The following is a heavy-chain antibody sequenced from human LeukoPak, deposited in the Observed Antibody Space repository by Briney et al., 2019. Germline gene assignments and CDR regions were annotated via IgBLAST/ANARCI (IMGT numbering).Heavy chain of an antibody. J-gene: IGHJ5*02. CDR1: VFAFNSYA. D-gene: IGHD1-1*01. V-gene: IGHV3-23*01. CDR3: ARVQPDNNDEYNWFDP. CDR2: ISGTSGTA. Sequence: GSLRLSCAASVFAFNSYAMTWVRQGAGRGLEWVSTISGTSGTASYADSVEGRFSISRDDSKNTVYLQMTSLRVEDTAVYFCARVQPDNNDEYNWFDPWGQGTQVTVSS.